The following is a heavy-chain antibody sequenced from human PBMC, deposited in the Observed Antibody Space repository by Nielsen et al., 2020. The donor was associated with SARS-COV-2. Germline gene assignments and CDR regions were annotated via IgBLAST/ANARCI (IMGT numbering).Heavy chain of an antibody. CDR3: ATALAVAVGYFDS. CDR1: GFIFRRFW. J-gene: IGHJ4*02. CDR2: INSDGSRI. V-gene: IGHV3-74*01. Sequence: GESLKISCAASGFIFRRFWMHWVRQVPGKGLVWVTRINSDGSRINYADSVKGRFTISRDNAKNTLYLQMNSLRAEDTGVYFCATALAVAVGYFDSWGQGTLVTVSS. D-gene: IGHD6-19*01.